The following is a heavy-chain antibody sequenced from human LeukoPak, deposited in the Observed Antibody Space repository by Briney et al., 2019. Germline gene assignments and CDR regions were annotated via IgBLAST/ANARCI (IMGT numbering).Heavy chain of an antibody. J-gene: IGHJ6*03. V-gene: IGHV1-8*01. Sequence: ASVKVSCKASGYTFTSYDINWVRQATGQGLEWMGWMNPNSGNTDYAQKFQGRVTMTRDTSISTAYMELSRLRSDDTAVYYCATFDYDILTGPPYYYYMDVWGKGTTVTISS. CDR3: ATFDYDILTGPPYYYYMDV. CDR1: GYTFTSYD. CDR2: MNPNSGNT. D-gene: IGHD3-9*01.